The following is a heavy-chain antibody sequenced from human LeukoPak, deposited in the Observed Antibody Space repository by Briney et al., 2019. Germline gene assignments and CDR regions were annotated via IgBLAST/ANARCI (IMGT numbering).Heavy chain of an antibody. CDR3: ARGRWELLNFDY. J-gene: IGHJ4*02. CDR2: MSTSGST. D-gene: IGHD1-26*01. CDR1: GGSLSSHH. Sequence: SETLSLTCTVSGGSLSSHHWSWIRQPAGKGLEWVGRMSTSGSTNYNPSLKNRITMSVDTSKNQFSLKLKSVTAADTAVYYCARGRWELLNFDYWGQGILVTVSS. V-gene: IGHV4-4*07.